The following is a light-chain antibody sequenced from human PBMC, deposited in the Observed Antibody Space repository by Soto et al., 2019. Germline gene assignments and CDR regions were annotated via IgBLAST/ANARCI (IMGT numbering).Light chain of an antibody. CDR2: DVS. V-gene: IGLV2-14*01. CDR3: SSYTSNLTPL. CDR1: SSDVGGYNY. Sequence: QSALTQPASVSGSPGQSITISCTGTSSDVGGYNYVSWYQQHPGKAPKLMIYDVSNRPSGVSNRFSGSKSGNTASLTISGLQAEDEADSYCSSYTSNLTPLFGGGTNLTVL. J-gene: IGLJ2*01.